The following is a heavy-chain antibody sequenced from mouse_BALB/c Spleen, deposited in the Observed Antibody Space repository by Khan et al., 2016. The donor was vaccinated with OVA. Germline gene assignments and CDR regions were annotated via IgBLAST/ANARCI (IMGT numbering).Heavy chain of an antibody. CDR1: GDSITSGY. CDR3: ARWNYRYDGYFDY. D-gene: IGHD2-14*01. V-gene: IGHV3-8*02. CDR2: IRSSDST. J-gene: IGHJ2*01. Sequence: EVQLQESGPSLVKPSQTLSLTCSVTGDSITSGYWNWIRKFPGNKLEYMGYIRSSDSTFYNPSLKSRISITPDTSKNQYYLQLNSVTTEDTATYYCARWNYRYDGYFDYWGQGTTLTVSS.